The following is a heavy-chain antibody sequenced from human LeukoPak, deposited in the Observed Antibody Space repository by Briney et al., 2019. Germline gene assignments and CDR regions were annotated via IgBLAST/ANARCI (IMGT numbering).Heavy chain of an antibody. V-gene: IGHV3-53*01. D-gene: IGHD6-19*01. CDR1: GFTVSSNY. Sequence: QPGGSLRLSCAASGFTVSSNYMSWVRQAPGKGLEWVSVIYSGGSTYYADSVKGRFTISRDNSKNTLYLQMNSLRAEDTAVYYCARDDAYSSGWFPLGYWGQGTLVTVSS. CDR2: IYSGGST. J-gene: IGHJ4*02. CDR3: ARDDAYSSGWFPLGY.